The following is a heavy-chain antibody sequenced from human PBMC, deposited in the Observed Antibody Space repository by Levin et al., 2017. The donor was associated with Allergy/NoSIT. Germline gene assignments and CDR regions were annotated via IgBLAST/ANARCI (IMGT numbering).Heavy chain of an antibody. V-gene: IGHV3-7*01. D-gene: IGHD5-24*01. J-gene: IGHJ4*02. Sequence: SCAASGFTFSNYWMTWVRQAPGKGLEWVANIKPDGTEKYYVDSVKGRFTISRDNAKNSLSLHMNSLRAEDTAVYYCARVLNVAMATPFDFWGQGNLVTVSS. CDR3: ARVLNVAMATPFDF. CDR2: IKPDGTEK. CDR1: GFTFSNYW.